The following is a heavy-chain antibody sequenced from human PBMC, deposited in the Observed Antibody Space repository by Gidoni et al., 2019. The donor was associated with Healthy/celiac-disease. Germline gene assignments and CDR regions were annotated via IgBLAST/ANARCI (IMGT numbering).Heavy chain of an antibody. CDR2: IYSSGST. CDR3: ANYCSSTSCYRGARGNFDY. Sequence: QLQLQESGPGLVKPSETLSLTCTVYGGPISSSSYDWGWIRQPPGKGLEWIGSIYSSGSTYYNPSLKRRVTISVDTSKNQFSLKLSSVTAADTAVYYCANYCSSTSCYRGARGNFDYWGQGTLVTVSS. J-gene: IGHJ4*02. CDR1: GGPISSSSYD. V-gene: IGHV4-39*07. D-gene: IGHD2-2*01.